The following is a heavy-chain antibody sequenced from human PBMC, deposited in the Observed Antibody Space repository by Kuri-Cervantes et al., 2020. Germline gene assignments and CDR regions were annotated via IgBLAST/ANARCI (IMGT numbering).Heavy chain of an antibody. CDR2: ISGSGDST. D-gene: IGHD3-22*01. CDR1: GFSFSNYA. V-gene: IGHV3-23*01. CDR3: AKYFYDSSGYYNYFDY. Sequence: GESLKISCAASGFSFSNYAMSWVRQAPGKGLEWVSAISGSGDSTYYADFVRDRFTIFRDNSENTLFLQMNSLGVDDTAVYYCAKYFYDSSGYYNYFDYWGQGTLVTVSS. J-gene: IGHJ4*02.